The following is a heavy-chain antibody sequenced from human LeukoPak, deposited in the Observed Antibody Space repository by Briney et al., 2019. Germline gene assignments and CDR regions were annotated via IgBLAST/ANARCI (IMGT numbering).Heavy chain of an antibody. J-gene: IGHJ4*02. CDR2: ISYDGSSE. CDR1: GFTFSSYG. D-gene: IGHD6-13*01. V-gene: IGHV3-30*18. Sequence: GRSLRLSCAASGFTFSSYGMHWVRQAPGKGLEWVAVISYDGSSEYYADSVKGRFTISRDNSKNTLYLQMNSLRAEDTALYYCAKGGQQLVRFSFGCWGQGDLVTVSS. CDR3: AKGGQQLVRFSFGC.